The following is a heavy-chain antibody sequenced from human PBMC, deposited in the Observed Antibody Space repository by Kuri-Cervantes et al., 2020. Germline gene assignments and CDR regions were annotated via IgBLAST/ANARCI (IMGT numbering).Heavy chain of an antibody. V-gene: IGHV3-33*08. D-gene: IGHD2-21*01. Sequence: GGSLRLSCAASGFTFFTHAMHWVRQAPGKGLEWVAFIWADGSRQDYADSVRGRFTISKDNAKNSLYLQMNSLRAEDTAVYYCARDIVSLIGGSEGGEPDYWGQGTLVTVSS. CDR1: GFTFFTHA. CDR2: IWADGSRQ. J-gene: IGHJ4*02. CDR3: ARDIVSLIGGSEGGEPDY.